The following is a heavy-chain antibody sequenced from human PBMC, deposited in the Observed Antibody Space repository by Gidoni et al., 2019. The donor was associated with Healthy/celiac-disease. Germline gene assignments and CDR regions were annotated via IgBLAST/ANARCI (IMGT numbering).Heavy chain of an antibody. CDR1: GGAFSGYY. J-gene: IGHJ4*02. CDR2: INHSGRN. V-gene: IGHV4-34*01. D-gene: IGHD5-12*01. CDR3: ARVEMATITADY. Sequence: QVQLQQWGAGLLKPSETLSLPCAVHGGAFSGYYWSWIRQPPGTGLEWIGEINHSGRNNYNPSLKSRVTISVDTSKNQFSLKLSSVTAADTAVYYCARVEMATITADYWGQGTLVTVSS.